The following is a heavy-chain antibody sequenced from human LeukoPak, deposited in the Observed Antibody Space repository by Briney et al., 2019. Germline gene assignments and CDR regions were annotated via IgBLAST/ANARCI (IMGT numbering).Heavy chain of an antibody. J-gene: IGHJ4*02. CDR2: IYTSGST. D-gene: IGHD2-15*01. Sequence: SETLSLTCTVSGGSISSYYWGWIRQPAGKGLEWIGRIYTSGSTNYNPSLKSRVTMSVDTSKNQFSLELSSVTAADTAVYYCARIVVVAATSYFDYWGQGTLVTVSS. CDR1: GGSISSYY. V-gene: IGHV4-4*07. CDR3: ARIVVVAATSYFDY.